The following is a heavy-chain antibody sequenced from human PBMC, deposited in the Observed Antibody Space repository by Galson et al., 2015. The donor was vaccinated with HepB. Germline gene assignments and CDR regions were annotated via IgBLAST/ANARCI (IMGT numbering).Heavy chain of an antibody. V-gene: IGHV4-34*09. Sequence: TNYNPSLKSRVTISVDTSKNQFSLKLSSVTAADTAVYYCARDGPLKGELQGYHAFDIWGQGTMVTVSS. J-gene: IGHJ3*02. CDR3: ARDGPLKGELQGYHAFDI. CDR2: T. D-gene: IGHD1-26*01.